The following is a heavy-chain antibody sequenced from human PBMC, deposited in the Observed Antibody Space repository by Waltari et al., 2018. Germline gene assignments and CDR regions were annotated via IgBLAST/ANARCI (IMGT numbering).Heavy chain of an antibody. CDR1: L. Sequence: LMHWVRQVPGKGLVWVSRINSDGSGTSYADSAKGRFTISRDNAKNTLFLQMNSLRGEDTAVYYCASGNSHAFDLWGQGTMVTVSS. D-gene: IGHD1-7*01. CDR2: INSDGSGT. J-gene: IGHJ3*01. V-gene: IGHV3-74*01. CDR3: ASGNSHAFDL.